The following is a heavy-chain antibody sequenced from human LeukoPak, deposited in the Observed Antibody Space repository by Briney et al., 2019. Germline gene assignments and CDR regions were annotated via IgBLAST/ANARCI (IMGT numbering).Heavy chain of an antibody. Sequence: GASVKVSCKASGYSFTSHYMHWVRQAPGQGLEWMGVINPSVSATTYAQKFQGRVTMTGNTSTNTVHMELSSLRSEDTAVYYCARDMNSGTYWDGFDIWGQGTMVTVSS. D-gene: IGHD1-26*01. CDR1: GYSFTSHY. CDR2: INPSVSAT. CDR3: ARDMNSGTYWDGFDI. V-gene: IGHV1-46*01. J-gene: IGHJ3*02.